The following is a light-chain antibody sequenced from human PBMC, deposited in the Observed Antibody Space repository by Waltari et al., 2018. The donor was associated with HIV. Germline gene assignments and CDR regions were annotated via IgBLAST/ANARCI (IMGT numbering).Light chain of an antibody. V-gene: IGLV1-40*01. CDR3: QSYDSSLSASV. J-gene: IGLJ2*01. Sequence: QSVLTQPPSVSRAPGQRFTISCTGSRSNIGEVYDVHRYQQLPGTAPNLLIYGNTNRPAGVPDRFSGSKSGTSASLAITGLQAEDEADYYCQSYDSSLSASVFGEGTKLTVL. CDR1: RSNIGEVYD. CDR2: GNT.